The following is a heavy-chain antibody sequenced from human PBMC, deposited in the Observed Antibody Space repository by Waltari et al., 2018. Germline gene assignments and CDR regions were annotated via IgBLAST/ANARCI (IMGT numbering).Heavy chain of an antibody. CDR3: AKERAPRGWSFYYFDY. Sequence: EVQLLESGGGLVQPGGSLRLSCAASGFTFSSYAMSWVRQAPGKGLEWVSVMYSRGCTDYADSGKGRCTISRDNSKNTLYLQMNSLRAEDTAVYYCAKERAPRGWSFYYFDYWGQGTLVTVSS. J-gene: IGHJ4*02. D-gene: IGHD2-15*01. CDR1: GFTFSSYA. V-gene: IGHV3-23*03. CDR2: MYSRGCT.